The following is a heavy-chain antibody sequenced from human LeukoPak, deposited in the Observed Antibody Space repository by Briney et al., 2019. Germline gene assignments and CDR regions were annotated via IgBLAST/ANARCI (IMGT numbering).Heavy chain of an antibody. V-gene: IGHV1-3*01. CDR2: INAGNGNT. CDR1: GYTFTSYA. CDR3: ARDRTVAGFHLEAY. D-gene: IGHD6-19*01. Sequence: ASVTVSCKASGYTFTSYAMHWVRQAPGQRLEWMGWINAGNGNTKYSQKFQGRVTITRDTSASTAYMELSSLRSEDTAVYYCARDRTVAGFHLEAYWGQGTLVTVSS. J-gene: IGHJ4*02.